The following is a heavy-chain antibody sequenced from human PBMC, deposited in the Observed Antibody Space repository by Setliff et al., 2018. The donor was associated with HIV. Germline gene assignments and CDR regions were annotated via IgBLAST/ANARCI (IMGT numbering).Heavy chain of an antibody. Sequence: LRLSCAASGFTSSNAWMSWVRQAPGKGLEWVGRIKSIPNGGTTDYAAPVKGRFTISRDDSKNTLYLQMDSLKTEDTAVYYCTTWLQWGQGTVVTVSS. D-gene: IGHD5-12*01. CDR1: GFTSSNAW. CDR3: TTWLQ. J-gene: IGHJ1*01. V-gene: IGHV3-15*01. CDR2: IKSIPNGGTT.